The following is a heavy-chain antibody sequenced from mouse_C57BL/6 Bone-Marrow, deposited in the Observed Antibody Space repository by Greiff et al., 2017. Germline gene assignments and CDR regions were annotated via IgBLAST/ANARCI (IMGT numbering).Heavy chain of an antibody. D-gene: IGHD1-1*01. V-gene: IGHV10-1*01. CDR1: GFSFNTYA. CDR2: IRSKSNNYAT. Sequence: GGGLVQPKGSLKLSCAASGFSFNTYAMNWVRQAPGKGLEWVARIRSKSNNYATYYADSVKDRFTISRDDSESMLYLQMNNLKTEDTAMYYCVREGTVVAPHYAMDYWGQGTSVTVSS. J-gene: IGHJ4*01. CDR3: VREGTVVAPHYAMDY.